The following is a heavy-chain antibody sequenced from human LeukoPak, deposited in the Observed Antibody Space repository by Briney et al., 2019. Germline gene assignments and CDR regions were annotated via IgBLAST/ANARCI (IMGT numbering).Heavy chain of an antibody. CDR1: GYTFTSYY. CDR2: INPGGGST. Sequence: GASVKVSCKASGYTFTSYYMHWVRQAPGQGLEWMGIINPGGGSTSYAQKFQGRVTITADESTSTAYMELSSLRSEDTAVYYCARELEYSSSHTKPYYYYGMDVWGQGTTVTVSS. V-gene: IGHV1-46*01. CDR3: ARELEYSSSHTKPYYYYGMDV. D-gene: IGHD6-6*01. J-gene: IGHJ6*02.